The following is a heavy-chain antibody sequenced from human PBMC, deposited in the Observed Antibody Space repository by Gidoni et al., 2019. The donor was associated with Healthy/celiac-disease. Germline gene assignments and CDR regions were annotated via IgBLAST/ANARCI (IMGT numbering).Heavy chain of an antibody. Sequence: QVHLQQSGPGLVKPSETLSLPCVVHEASISNGYYWGWFRPLPEKGLEWIGNIYHSGTTYYNPSLKSRVIMSVDTSKNQFSLKLTSVTAADTAVYFCARVGIYYSDSSGYFDYWGQGSLVTVSS. J-gene: IGHJ4*02. CDR2: IYHSGTT. V-gene: IGHV4-38-2*01. CDR1: EASISNGYY. D-gene: IGHD3-22*01. CDR3: ARVGIYYSDSSGYFDY.